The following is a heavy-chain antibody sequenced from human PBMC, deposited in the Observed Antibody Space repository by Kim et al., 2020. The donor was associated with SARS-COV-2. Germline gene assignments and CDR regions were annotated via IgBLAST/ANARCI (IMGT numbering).Heavy chain of an antibody. J-gene: IGHJ4*02. D-gene: IGHD3-9*01. CDR2: ISSSSSYI. V-gene: IGHV3-21*01. CDR3: ARSLIPILTGYYDQDYFDY. Sequence: GGSLRLSCAASGFTFSSYSMNWVRQAPGKGLEWVSSISSSSSYIYYADSVKGRFTISRDNAKNSLYLQMNSLRAEDTAVYYCARSLIPILTGYYDQDYFDYWGQGTLVTVSS. CDR1: GFTFSSYS.